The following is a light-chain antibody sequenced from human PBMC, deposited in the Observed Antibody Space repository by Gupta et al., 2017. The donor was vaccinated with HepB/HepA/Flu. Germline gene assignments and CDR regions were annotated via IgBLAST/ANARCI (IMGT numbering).Light chain of an antibody. CDR1: QSVRSSY. V-gene: IGKV3-20*01. Sequence: IVLTQSPGTLSLSPGERATLSCRVSQSVRSSYLACYQQRAGQAPRLLIYGASSRASGIPDRFSGSGSGTDFTLTISRLELEDFAVYYCQQYGSSPGTFGQGTKVEIK. CDR2: GAS. J-gene: IGKJ1*01. CDR3: QQYGSSPGT.